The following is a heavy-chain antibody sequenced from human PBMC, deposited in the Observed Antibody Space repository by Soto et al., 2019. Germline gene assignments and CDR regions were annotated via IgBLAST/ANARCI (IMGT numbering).Heavy chain of an antibody. J-gene: IGHJ4*02. CDR1: GYTFTSYG. Sequence: QVQLVQSGAEVKKPGASVKVSCKASGYTFTSYGISWVRQAPGQGLEWMGWISNYNGDTNYAQKLQGRVTMTTDTSTSTAYMALKSLKSAVTAVYYCRRGGQLCAGNYVDYWGQGNLVTVSS. CDR2: ISNYNGDT. V-gene: IGHV1-18*01. CDR3: RRGGQLCAGNYVDY. D-gene: IGHD2-21*01.